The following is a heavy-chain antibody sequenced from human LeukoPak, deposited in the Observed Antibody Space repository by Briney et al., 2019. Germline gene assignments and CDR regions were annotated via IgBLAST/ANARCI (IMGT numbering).Heavy chain of an antibody. CDR2: IYYSGST. D-gene: IGHD3-3*01. CDR3: ARDSWSGYLFDY. V-gene: IGHV4-59*01. Sequence: SETLSLTCTVSGGSISSYYWSWIRQPPGKGPEWIGYIYYSGSTNYNPSLKSRVTISVDTSKNQFSLKLSSVTAADTAVYYCARDSWSGYLFDYWGQGTLVTVSS. CDR1: GGSISSYY. J-gene: IGHJ4*02.